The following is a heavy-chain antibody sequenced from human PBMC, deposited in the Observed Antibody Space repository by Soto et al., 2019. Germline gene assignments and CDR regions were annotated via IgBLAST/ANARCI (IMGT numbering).Heavy chain of an antibody. V-gene: IGHV3-21*01. D-gene: IGHD3-16*02. CDR3: ASGYRNAFDI. J-gene: IGHJ3*02. CDR1: GFTFSSYS. Sequence: PGGSLRLSCAASGFTFSSYSMNWVRQAPGKGLEWVSSISSSSSYIYYADSVKGRFTISRDNAKNSLYLQMNSLRAEDTAGYYCASGYRNAFDIWDQGTMVTVSS. CDR2: ISSSSSYI.